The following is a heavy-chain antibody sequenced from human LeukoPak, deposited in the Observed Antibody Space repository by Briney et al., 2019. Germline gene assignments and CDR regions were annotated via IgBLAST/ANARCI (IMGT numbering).Heavy chain of an antibody. CDR1: GFTFSSYA. CDR2: ISYGGSNK. V-gene: IGHV3-30-3*01. Sequence: GGSLRLSCAASGFTFSSYAMHLVRQAPGKGLEWVAVISYGGSNKYYADSVKGRFTISRDNSKNTLYLQMNSLRAEDTAVYYCARVIAVAGNDYWGQGTLVTVSS. J-gene: IGHJ4*02. D-gene: IGHD6-19*01. CDR3: ARVIAVAGNDY.